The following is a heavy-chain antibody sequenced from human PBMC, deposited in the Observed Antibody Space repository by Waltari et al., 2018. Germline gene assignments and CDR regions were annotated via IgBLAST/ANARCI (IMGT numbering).Heavy chain of an antibody. J-gene: IGHJ6*02. Sequence: EVQLVESGGGLIQPGGSLRLSCAASGFTVSSNYLSWVRQAPGKGLEWVSVIYSGGSTYYADSVKGRFTISRDNSKNTLYLQMNSLRAEDTAVYYCARGGYSSSWGDLDVWGQGTTVTVSS. CDR1: GFTVSSNY. CDR3: ARGGYSSSWGDLDV. CDR2: IYSGGST. V-gene: IGHV3-53*01. D-gene: IGHD6-13*01.